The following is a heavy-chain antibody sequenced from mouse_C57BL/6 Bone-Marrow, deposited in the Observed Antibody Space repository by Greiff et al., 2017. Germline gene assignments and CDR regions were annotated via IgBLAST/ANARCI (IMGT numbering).Heavy chain of an antibody. V-gene: IGHV1-78*01. CDR3: ARFDWEYYFDY. Sequence: VQLQESDAELVKPGASVKISCKVSGYTFTDHTIHWMKQRPEQGLEWSDYIYPRDGSTKYNEKFKGKATLTADKSSSTAYMQLNSLTSEDTAVYFCARFDWEYYFDYWGQGTTLTVSS. J-gene: IGHJ2*01. CDR2: IYPRDGST. D-gene: IGHD4-1*01. CDR1: GYTFTDHT.